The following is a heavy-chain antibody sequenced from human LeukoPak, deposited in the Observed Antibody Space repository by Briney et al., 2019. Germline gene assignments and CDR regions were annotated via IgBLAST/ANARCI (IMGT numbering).Heavy chain of an antibody. CDR2: IYYSGST. J-gene: IGHJ3*02. Sequence: SETLSLTCTVSGGSISSSSYYWGWIRQPPGKGLEWIGSIYYSGSTYYNPSLKSRVTISVDTSKNQFSLKLSSVTAADTAVYYCARGAWIQLWYRAFDIWGQGTMVTVSS. D-gene: IGHD5-18*01. V-gene: IGHV4-39*07. CDR3: ARGAWIQLWYRAFDI. CDR1: GGSISSSSYY.